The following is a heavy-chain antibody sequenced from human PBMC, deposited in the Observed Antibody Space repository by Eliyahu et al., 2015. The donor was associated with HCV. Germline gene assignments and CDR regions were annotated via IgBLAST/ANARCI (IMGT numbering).Heavy chain of an antibody. CDR2: ISYDGSNK. Sequence: QVQLVESGGGVVRPGRSLRLSCAASGFTFXTYSLHWGPRAPGKGLQWVAAISYDGSNKYYADSVKGRFTISRDNSRNTLYLQMNSLGAEDRAVYYCARGGDNSAEYRYGTDYYYHGMDVWGQGTTVTVSS. CDR3: ARGGDNSAEYRYGTDYYYHGMDV. V-gene: IGHV3-30-3*01. D-gene: IGHD1-7*01. CDR1: GFTFXTYS. J-gene: IGHJ6*02.